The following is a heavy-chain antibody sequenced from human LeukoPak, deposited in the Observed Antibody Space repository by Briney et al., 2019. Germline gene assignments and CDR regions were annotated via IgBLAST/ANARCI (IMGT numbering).Heavy chain of an antibody. D-gene: IGHD6-13*01. CDR3: AREPAAPISYFDY. CDR2: ISYSGST. Sequence: PSETLSLTCTVSGGSVSSSYWNWIRQPPGKGLEWIGFISYSGSTNYNPSLRHRVTISMDTSKNEFSLSLSSVTAADTAVYYCAREPAAPISYFDYWGQGALVTVSS. V-gene: IGHV4-59*02. CDR1: GGSVSSSY. J-gene: IGHJ4*02.